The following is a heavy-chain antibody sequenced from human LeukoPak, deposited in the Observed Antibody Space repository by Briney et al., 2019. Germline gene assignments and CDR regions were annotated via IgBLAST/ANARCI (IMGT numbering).Heavy chain of an antibody. V-gene: IGHV3-74*01. CDR3: AKSAEGWFGELLADYYCYYMDV. CDR1: GFMFSKSW. CDR2: IYNDGSTT. D-gene: IGHD3-10*01. J-gene: IGHJ6*03. Sequence: GGSLRLSCAASGFMFSKSWMHWVRQVPGKGLVWVARIYNDGSTTYYADSVKGRFTISRDNSKNTLYLQMNSLRAEDTAVYYCAKSAEGWFGELLADYYCYYMDVWGKGTTVTVSS.